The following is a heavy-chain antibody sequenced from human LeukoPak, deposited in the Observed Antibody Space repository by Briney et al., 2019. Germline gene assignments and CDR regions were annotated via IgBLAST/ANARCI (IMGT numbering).Heavy chain of an antibody. CDR2: ISYEGNNK. V-gene: IGHV3-30-3*01. J-gene: IGHJ3*01. CDR3: VRHGHKSDWYGRLYPDSLDV. D-gene: IGHD5-24*01. CDR1: GFIFSSYA. Sequence: GGSLRLSCAASGFIFSSYAMFWVRRTPDKGLEWMALISYEGNNKYYKDSVRGRFTVSRDNSNDTVYLQLNSVRPEDAALYYCVRHGHKSDWYGRLYPDSLDVWGQGTMVVVSS.